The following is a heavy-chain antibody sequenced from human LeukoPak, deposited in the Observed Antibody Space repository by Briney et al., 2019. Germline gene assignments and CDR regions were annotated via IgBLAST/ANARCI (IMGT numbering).Heavy chain of an antibody. Sequence: GGSLRLSCAASGFSFSTYGIFWVRQAPGKGLEWVGVISYDGSNQYYADSVKGRFTISRDNSKNTLYLQMDSLRAEDTAVYYCAKGDFWNGLGEYFLYWGQGILVTVSS. V-gene: IGHV3-33*05. D-gene: IGHD3-3*01. J-gene: IGHJ1*01. CDR2: ISYDGSNQ. CDR3: AKGDFWNGLGEYFLY. CDR1: GFSFSTYG.